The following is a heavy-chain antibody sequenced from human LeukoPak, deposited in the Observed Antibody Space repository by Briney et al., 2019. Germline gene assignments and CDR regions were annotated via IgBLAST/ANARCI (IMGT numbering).Heavy chain of an antibody. J-gene: IGHJ6*03. D-gene: IGHD1-1*01. CDR2: IRYDGSNK. Sequence: PGGSLRLSCAASGFTFSSYGMHWVRQAPGKGLEWVAFIRYDGSNKYYADSVKGRFTISRDNSKSTLYLQMNSLRAEDMAVYYCAKGVNWNDPPDYYYMDVWGKGTTVTVSS. CDR1: GFTFSSYG. CDR3: AKGVNWNDPPDYYYMDV. V-gene: IGHV3-30*02.